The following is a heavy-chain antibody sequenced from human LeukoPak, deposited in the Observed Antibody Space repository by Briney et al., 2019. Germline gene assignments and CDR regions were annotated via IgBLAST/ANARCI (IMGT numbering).Heavy chain of an antibody. CDR3: AREGFLDY. D-gene: IGHD3-3*01. Sequence: PGKSLRLSCAASGFTFSRSWMSWVRQAPGKGLEWVANMNQDGSEKNYVDSVKGRFTISRDNGKNSLYLQMNSLRAEDTAVYYCAREGFLDYWGQGTLVTVSS. CDR2: MNQDGSEK. CDR1: GFTFSRSW. J-gene: IGHJ4*02. V-gene: IGHV3-7*01.